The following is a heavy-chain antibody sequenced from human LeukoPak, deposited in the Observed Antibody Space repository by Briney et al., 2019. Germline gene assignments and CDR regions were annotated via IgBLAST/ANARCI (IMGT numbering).Heavy chain of an antibody. V-gene: IGHV7-4-1*02. D-gene: IGHD2-21*01. CDR2: INTNTGNP. CDR1: GYTFTSYA. J-gene: IGHJ3*02. Sequence: ASVKVSCTASGYTFTSYALNWVRQAPGQGLEWMGWINTNTGNPTYAQGFTERFVFSLDTSVSTAYLQISSLKAEDTAVFYCARADPVAHSAFDIWGQGTMVTVSS. CDR3: ARADPVAHSAFDI.